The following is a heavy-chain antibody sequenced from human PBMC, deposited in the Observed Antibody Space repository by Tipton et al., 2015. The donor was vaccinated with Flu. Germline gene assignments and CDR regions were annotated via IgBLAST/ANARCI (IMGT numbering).Heavy chain of an antibody. D-gene: IGHD1-14*01. J-gene: IGHJ5*02. Sequence: GSLRLSCAASGFTFSTYAMSWVRQAPGKGLEWVSSISPGRSYVYYAESVKGRFTISRDNAKNSLYLQMNSLRADDTAVYYCAGETNPHDWFDPWGQGILVTVSS. V-gene: IGHV3-21*01. CDR3: AGETNPHDWFDP. CDR2: ISPGRSYV. CDR1: GFTFSTYA.